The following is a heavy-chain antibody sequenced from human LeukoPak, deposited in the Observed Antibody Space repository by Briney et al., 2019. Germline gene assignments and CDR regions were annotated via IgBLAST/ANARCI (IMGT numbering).Heavy chain of an antibody. Sequence: GGSLRLSCTASGFTYSHFGMHWVRQAPGKGLEWVAVIWPDGTEKYYGDAVKGRFTISRDNSRNTLYLQMNNLGDDDTAVYYCSKDAQRGFDYSNSLEYWGQGTLVIVSP. CDR2: IWPDGTEK. CDR1: GFTYSHFG. CDR3: SKDAQRGFDYSNSLEY. J-gene: IGHJ4*02. V-gene: IGHV3-33*06. D-gene: IGHD4-11*01.